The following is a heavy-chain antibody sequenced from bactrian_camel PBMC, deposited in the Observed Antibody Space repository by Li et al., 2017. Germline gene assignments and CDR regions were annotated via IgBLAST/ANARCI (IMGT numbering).Heavy chain of an antibody. Sequence: VQLVESGGGLVQPGGSLRLSCAANGFTFSTYYIYWVRQAPGKGLEWVSHIDSGGVTTYYADSVKGRFTISRDNAKNTVYLQMNSLKPEDTAVYYCVKDKYGRSWQAFGYWGQGTQVTVS. V-gene: IGHV3S40*01. CDR3: VKDKYGRSWQAFGY. D-gene: IGHD6*01. J-gene: IGHJ6*01. CDR2: IDSGGVTT. CDR1: GFTFSTYY.